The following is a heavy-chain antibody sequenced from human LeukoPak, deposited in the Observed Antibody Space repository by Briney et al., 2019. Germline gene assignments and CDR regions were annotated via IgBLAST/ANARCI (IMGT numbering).Heavy chain of an antibody. Sequence: PGGSLRLSCAASGFTFSSYGMHWVRQAPGKGLEWVAFIRYDGSNKYYADSVKGRFTISRDNSKNTLYLQMNSLRAEDTAVYYCTTLKLERRVYDAFDIWGQGTMVTVSS. J-gene: IGHJ3*02. V-gene: IGHV3-30*02. CDR2: IRYDGSNK. CDR3: TTLKLERRVYDAFDI. D-gene: IGHD1-1*01. CDR1: GFTFSSYG.